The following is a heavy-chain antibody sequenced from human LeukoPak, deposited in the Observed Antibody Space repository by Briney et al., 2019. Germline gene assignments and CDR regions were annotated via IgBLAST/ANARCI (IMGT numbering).Heavy chain of an antibody. D-gene: IGHD3-10*01. CDR3: AGVLRGFHYGSGPKEY. J-gene: IGHJ4*02. Sequence: GGSLRLSCVASGFSLSIYPLHWVRQAPGKGLEYVSAITGNGGTTYYANSVKGRFTISRDNSKNTLYLQMGSLRPEDTAVYYCAGVLRGFHYGSGPKEYWGQGTLVTVPS. V-gene: IGHV3-64*01. CDR1: GFSLSIYP. CDR2: ITGNGGTT.